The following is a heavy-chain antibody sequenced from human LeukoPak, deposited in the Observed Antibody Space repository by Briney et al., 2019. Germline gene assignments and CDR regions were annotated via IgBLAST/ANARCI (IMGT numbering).Heavy chain of an antibody. Sequence: GRSLRLSCAATGFTFSSYAMSWVRQAPGKGLEWVSAISGSGGSTYYADSVKGRFTISRDNSKNTLYLQMNSLRAEDTAVYYCAKGDIVVRGWFDPWGQGTLVTVSS. CDR2: ISGSGGST. J-gene: IGHJ5*02. V-gene: IGHV3-23*01. D-gene: IGHD2-15*01. CDR1: GFTFSSYA. CDR3: AKGDIVVRGWFDP.